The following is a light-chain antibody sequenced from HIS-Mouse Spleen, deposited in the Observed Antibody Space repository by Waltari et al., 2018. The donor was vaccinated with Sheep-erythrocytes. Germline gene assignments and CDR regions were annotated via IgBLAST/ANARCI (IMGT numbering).Light chain of an antibody. V-gene: IGLV2-18*01. CDR2: EVS. CDR1: SSDVGSYNR. Sequence: QSALTQPPSVSGSPGQSVTISCTGTSSDVGSYNRVSWYQQPPGTAPKLMIYEVSNRHAGVPVSFSGSKSGNTASLTISGLQAEDEADYYCSLYTSSSTLVFGGGTKLTVL. CDR3: SLYTSSSTLV. J-gene: IGLJ2*01.